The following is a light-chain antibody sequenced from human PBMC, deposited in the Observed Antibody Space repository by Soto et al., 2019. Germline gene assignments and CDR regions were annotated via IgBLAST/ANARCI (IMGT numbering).Light chain of an antibody. CDR1: QTVINNQ. CDR2: AAS. V-gene: IGKV3-20*01. Sequence: DIVLTQSPGTLSFSPGERATLSWRASQTVINNQLAWYQQTPGQTPRLLIYAASSRATGIPDRFSGSGSGTDFTLTITRLEPEDSAMYYCQQYGSSGGITFGHGTRLEIK. CDR3: QQYGSSGGIT. J-gene: IGKJ5*01.